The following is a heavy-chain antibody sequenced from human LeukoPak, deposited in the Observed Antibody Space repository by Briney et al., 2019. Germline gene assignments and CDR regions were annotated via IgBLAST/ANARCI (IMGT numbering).Heavy chain of an antibody. CDR2: ITVNGGGT. J-gene: IGHJ3*02. Sequence: GGSLRLSCAPSTFTINIYAMTWVRQAPGKGLEWVSSITVNGGGTSYADSVKGRFTISRDNSKNPLYLQMNSLRAEDPAVYYCAKDPNGDYVGAFDSWDQGTMVTVSS. CDR1: TFTINIYA. D-gene: IGHD4-17*01. V-gene: IGHV3-23*01. CDR3: AKDPNGDYVGAFDS.